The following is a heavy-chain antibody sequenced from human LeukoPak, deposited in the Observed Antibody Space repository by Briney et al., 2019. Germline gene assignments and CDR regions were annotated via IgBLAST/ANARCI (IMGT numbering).Heavy chain of an antibody. CDR1: GFIFSSYW. J-gene: IGHJ4*02. D-gene: IGHD5-18*01. CDR2: IKEDRSDK. Sequence: GGSLRLSCAASGFIFSSYWMAWVRQAPGKGLEWVANIKEDRSDKNYVDSVKGRFTISRDNAKNSLSLQMNSLRAEDTAVYYCARDAAYGYDRFDSWGQGTQVTVSS. V-gene: IGHV3-7*01. CDR3: ARDAAYGYDRFDS.